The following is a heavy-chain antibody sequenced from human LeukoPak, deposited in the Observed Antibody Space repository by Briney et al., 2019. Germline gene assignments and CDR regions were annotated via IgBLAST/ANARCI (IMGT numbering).Heavy chain of an antibody. D-gene: IGHD3-3*01. Sequence: PGRSLRLSCAASGFTFSSYAMHWVRQAPGKGLEWVAVISYDGSNKYCADSVKGRFTISRDNSKNTLYLQMNSLRAEDTAVYYCAREIRFLESNWFDPWGQGTLVTVSS. CDR2: ISYDGSNK. CDR3: AREIRFLESNWFDP. CDR1: GFTFSSYA. J-gene: IGHJ5*02. V-gene: IGHV3-30-3*01.